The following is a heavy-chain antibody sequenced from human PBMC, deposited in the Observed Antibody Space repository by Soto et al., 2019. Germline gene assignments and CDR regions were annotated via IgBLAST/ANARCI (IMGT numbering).Heavy chain of an antibody. D-gene: IGHD3-16*01. CDR3: ARADPDASVGY. V-gene: IGHV4-59*11. CDR2: ISYSGST. J-gene: IGHJ4*02. CDR1: GASMSSHY. Sequence: SETLSLTCTVSGASMSSHYWTWLRQSPGKGLEWIGYISYSGSTYYNPSHKSRVTITADTSRNQFSLKLSAVISADTAVYYCARADPDASVGYWGQGTLVTVSS.